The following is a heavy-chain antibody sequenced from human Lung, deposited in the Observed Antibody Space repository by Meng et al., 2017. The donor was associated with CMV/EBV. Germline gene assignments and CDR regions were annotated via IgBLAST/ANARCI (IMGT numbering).Heavy chain of an antibody. CDR2: ISGSGGST. D-gene: IGHD6-13*01. CDR1: GFTFSSYA. CDR3: AKDQSSWYGTGDDNWFDP. Sequence: GGSXRLXCAASGFTFSSYAMSWVRQAPGKGLEWVSAISGSGGSTYYADSVKGRFTISRDNSKNTLYLQMNSLRAEDTAVYYCAKDQSSWYGTGDDNWFDPXGQGTLVTVSS. V-gene: IGHV3-23*01. J-gene: IGHJ5*02.